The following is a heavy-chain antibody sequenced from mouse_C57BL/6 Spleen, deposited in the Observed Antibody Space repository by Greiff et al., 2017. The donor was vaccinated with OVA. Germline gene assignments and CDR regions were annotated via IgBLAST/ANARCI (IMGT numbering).Heavy chain of an antibody. D-gene: IGHD2-4*01. Sequence: QVQLKESGAELVKPGASVKLSCKASGYTFTEYTIHWVKQRSGQGLEWIGWFYPGSGSIKYNEKFKDKATLTADKSSSTVYMELSSLTSEDSAVYVGARHEDDYAWFAYWGQGTLVTVSA. CDR3: ARHEDDYAWFAY. V-gene: IGHV1-62-2*01. J-gene: IGHJ3*01. CDR1: GYTFTEYT. CDR2: FYPGSGSI.